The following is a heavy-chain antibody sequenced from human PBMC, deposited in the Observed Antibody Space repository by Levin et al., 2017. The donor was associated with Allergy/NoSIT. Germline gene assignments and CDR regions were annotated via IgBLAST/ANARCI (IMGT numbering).Heavy chain of an antibody. CDR2: INPNSGGT. J-gene: IGHJ6*02. D-gene: IGHD4-23*01. CDR1: GYTFTGYY. Sequence: GASVKVSCKASGYTFTGYYMHWVRQAPGQGLEWMGWINPNSGGTNYAQKFQGRVTMTRDTSISTAYMELSRLRSDDTAVYYCASLRWYRALYGMDVWGQGTTVTVSS. V-gene: IGHV1-2*02. CDR3: ASLRWYRALYGMDV.